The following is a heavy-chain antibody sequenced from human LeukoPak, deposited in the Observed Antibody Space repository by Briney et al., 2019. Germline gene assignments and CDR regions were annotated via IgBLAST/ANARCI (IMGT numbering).Heavy chain of an antibody. CDR3: ARDRSTKYSCDY. J-gene: IGHJ4*02. V-gene: IGHV3-30*15. CDR2: ISYDGSNK. CDR1: GLTFSCNA. Sequence: GGSLRLSFAASGLTFSCNAMHWVRQAPGRGLGLVAFISYDGSNKYYAASVKGRFTISKDNSKNTLYLQMSSLRTEDTAVYYCARDRSTKYSCDYWGQGTLVSASS. D-gene: IGHD2-2*01.